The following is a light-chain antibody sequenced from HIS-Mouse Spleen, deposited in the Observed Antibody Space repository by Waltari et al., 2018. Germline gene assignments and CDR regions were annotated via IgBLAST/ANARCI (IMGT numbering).Light chain of an antibody. V-gene: IGLV3-10*01. CDR3: YSTDSSGNHRV. Sequence: YELTQPPSVPVSRGQTARITCSGDALPKKYAYGSQQKSGQSPVLVIYEDSTRPSGIPERFSGSSSGTMATLTISGAQVEDEADYYCYSTDSSGNHRVFGGGTKLTVL. J-gene: IGLJ2*01. CDR1: ALPKKY. CDR2: EDS.